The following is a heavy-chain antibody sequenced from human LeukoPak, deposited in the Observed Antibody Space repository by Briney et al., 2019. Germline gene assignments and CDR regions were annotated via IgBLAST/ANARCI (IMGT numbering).Heavy chain of an antibody. CDR1: GFTFSTSG. D-gene: IGHD3-10*01. J-gene: IGHJ4*02. V-gene: IGHV3-7*01. CDR3: ARAGRFGEFVDY. Sequence: GGSLRLSCEASGFTFSTSGMHWARQAPGKGLEWVANIKQDGSEKYYVDSVKGRFTISRDNAKNSLYLQMNSLGAEDTAVYYCARAGRFGEFVDYWGQGTLVTVSS. CDR2: IKQDGSEK.